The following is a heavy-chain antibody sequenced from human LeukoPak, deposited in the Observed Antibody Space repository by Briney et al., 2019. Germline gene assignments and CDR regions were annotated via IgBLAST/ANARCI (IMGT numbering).Heavy chain of an antibody. J-gene: IGHJ4*02. V-gene: IGHV1-3*02. D-gene: IGHD1-14*01. CDR1: GYTFTNYA. Sequence: ASVKVSCKASGYTFTNYAMHWVRQAPGQWLEWVGWSNPGSGYTKDSEDFQGRVIITRDTTANTAYMELSSLRPEEMAVYYCVIRIPGNDYWGQGTRVTVSS. CDR3: VIRIPGNDY. CDR2: SNPGSGYT.